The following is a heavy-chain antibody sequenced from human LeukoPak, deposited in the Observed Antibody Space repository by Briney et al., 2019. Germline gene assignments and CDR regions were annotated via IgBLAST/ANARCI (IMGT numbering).Heavy chain of an antibody. J-gene: IGHJ4*02. V-gene: IGHV4-59*01. CDR2: IYYSGST. Sequence: SETLYLTCDVSGGSIGSYYWSWVRQPPGKGLEWIGYIYYSGSTDCNPSLKSRVTISVDTSKNQFSLKLSSVTAADTAVYYCARNLYDSSGSMGIYTFDYWGQGTLVTVSS. CDR3: ARNLYDSSGSMGIYTFDY. D-gene: IGHD3-22*01. CDR1: GGSIGSYY.